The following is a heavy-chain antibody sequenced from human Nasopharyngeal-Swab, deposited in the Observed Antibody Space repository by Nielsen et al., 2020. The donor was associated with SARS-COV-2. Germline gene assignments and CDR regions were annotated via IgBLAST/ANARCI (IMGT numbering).Heavy chain of an antibody. V-gene: IGHV1-18*01. CDR2: VSPLNGRT. CDR3: ATDHWTRFDY. Sequence: ASVKVSCKASGYTFTNSGVSWVRQAPGQGLEWMGWVSPLNGRTNYIQNFQGRIIMTTDTSTNTAFMELTDLTSDDTAVYYCATDHWTRFDYWGQGTQVTVSS. D-gene: IGHD1-1*01. J-gene: IGHJ4*02. CDR1: GYTFTNSG.